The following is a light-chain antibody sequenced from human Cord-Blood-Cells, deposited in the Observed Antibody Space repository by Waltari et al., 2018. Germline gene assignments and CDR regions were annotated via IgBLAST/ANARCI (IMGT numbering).Light chain of an antibody. J-gene: IGLJ1*01. V-gene: IGLV2-14*01. Sequence: QSALTQPASVSGSPGQSITTSCTGTSSDVGGYTVVSWYQQHPGKAPKLMIYDVSNRPSGVSNRFSGSKSGNTASLTISGLQAEDEADYYCSSYTSSSSYVFGTGTKVTVL. CDR3: SSYTSSSSYV. CDR1: SSDVGGYTV. CDR2: DVS.